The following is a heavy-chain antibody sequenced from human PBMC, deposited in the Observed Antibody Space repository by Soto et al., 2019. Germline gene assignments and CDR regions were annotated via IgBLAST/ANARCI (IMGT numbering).Heavy chain of an antibody. J-gene: IGHJ4*02. CDR1: GGSISSGGYS. V-gene: IGHV4-30-2*01. D-gene: IGHD5-12*01. Sequence: SETLSLTCAVSGGSISSGGYSWSWIRQPAGKGLEWIGYIYHSGSTYYNPSFKSRVTISVDRSKNQFSLKLSSVTAADTAVYYYAKETWANPDSWGQGTLVTVSS. CDR2: IYHSGST. CDR3: AKETWANPDS.